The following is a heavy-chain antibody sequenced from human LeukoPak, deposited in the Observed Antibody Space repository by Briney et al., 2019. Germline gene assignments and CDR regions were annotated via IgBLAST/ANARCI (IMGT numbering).Heavy chain of an antibody. J-gene: IGHJ4*02. CDR3: ARDPITIFGVVTTDY. D-gene: IGHD3-3*01. V-gene: IGHV3-7*01. CDR1: GFTFSSYW. Sequence: GGSLRLSCAASGFTFSSYWMSWVRQAPGKGLEWVADIKQDGSEKYYVDSVKGRFTISRDNAKNSLYLQMNSLRAEDTAVYYCARDPITIFGVVTTDYWGQGTLVTASS. CDR2: IKQDGSEK.